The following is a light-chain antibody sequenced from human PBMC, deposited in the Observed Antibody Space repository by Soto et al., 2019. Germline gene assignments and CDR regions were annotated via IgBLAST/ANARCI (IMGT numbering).Light chain of an antibody. V-gene: IGKV3-20*01. J-gene: IGKJ4*01. Sequence: EIVLTQSPGTLSLSPGERATLSCRASQSVSSSYLAWYQQKPGQAPRLLIYGASSRATGIPDRFSGSGSGTDFTITISRLEPEDFAVYYCQQYGSSPRITFGGGTKVDIK. CDR3: QQYGSSPRIT. CDR1: QSVSSSY. CDR2: GAS.